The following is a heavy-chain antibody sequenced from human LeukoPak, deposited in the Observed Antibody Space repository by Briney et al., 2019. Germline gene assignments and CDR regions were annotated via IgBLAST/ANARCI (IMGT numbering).Heavy chain of an antibody. CDR3: AKETQRNTVWSGHNY. V-gene: IGHV3-23*01. D-gene: IGHD2-2*01. Sequence: GGSLRLSCAASGFTFSNYAMSWVRQALGKGLEWVSAISGSGGSTYSADSVRGRFTISRDDSKNTLYLQMNSLRVEDTAVYYCAKETQRNTVWSGHNYWGQGTLVTVST. CDR1: GFTFSNYA. CDR2: ISGSGGST. J-gene: IGHJ4*02.